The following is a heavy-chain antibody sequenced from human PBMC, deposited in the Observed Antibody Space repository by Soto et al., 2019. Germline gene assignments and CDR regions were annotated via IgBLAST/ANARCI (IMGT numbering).Heavy chain of an antibody. V-gene: IGHV4-30-2*05. CDR2: IYHSGST. Sequence: TSETLSLTCAVSGGSISSGGYSWSWIRQPPGKGLEWIGYIYHSGSTYYNPSLKSRVTISIDTSKNQFSLKLSSVTAADTAVYYCARVQLFAFDIWGQGTMVTVSS. CDR3: ARVQLFAFDI. D-gene: IGHD4-4*01. J-gene: IGHJ3*02. CDR1: GGSISSGGYS.